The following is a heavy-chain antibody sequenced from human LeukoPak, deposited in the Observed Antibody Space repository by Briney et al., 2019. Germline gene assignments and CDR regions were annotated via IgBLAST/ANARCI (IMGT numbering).Heavy chain of an antibody. Sequence: GGSLRLSCTASGFAFDEHGMSWVRQVPGKGLEWVSGINWSGGSTGYADPLRGRFTISRDNAKNSQYLQMDSPRAEDTALYYCARAPITSPFYFDYWGQGTLVTVSS. J-gene: IGHJ4*02. CDR3: ARAPITSPFYFDY. V-gene: IGHV3-20*04. CDR1: GFAFDEHG. CDR2: INWSGGST. D-gene: IGHD2-2*01.